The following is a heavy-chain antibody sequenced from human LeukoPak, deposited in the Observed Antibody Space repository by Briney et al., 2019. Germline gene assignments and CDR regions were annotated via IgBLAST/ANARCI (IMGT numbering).Heavy chain of an antibody. D-gene: IGHD4-17*01. CDR2: INTGNGNK. CDR3: ARDLASYGDPFDY. Sequence: ASVKVSCKASGYTFTSYAMHWVRQAPGQRLEWMGWINTGNGNKKYSQKFQGRVTITRDTSASTVYMELSSLTSEDTAVYYCARDLASYGDPFDYWGQGTLVTVSS. CDR1: GYTFTSYA. J-gene: IGHJ4*02. V-gene: IGHV1-3*04.